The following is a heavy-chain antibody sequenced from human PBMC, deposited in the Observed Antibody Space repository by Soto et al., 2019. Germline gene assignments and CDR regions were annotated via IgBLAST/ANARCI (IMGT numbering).Heavy chain of an antibody. CDR2: IKSKTDGGTT. D-gene: IGHD3-3*01. V-gene: IGHV3-15*01. CDR3: TTDSLVLRFLEWAFDP. CDR1: GFTFSNAW. Sequence: EVQLVESGGGLVKPGGSLRLSCAACGFTFSNAWMSWVRQAPGKGLEWVGRIKSKTDGGTTDYAAPVKGRFTISRDDSKNTLYLQMNSLKTEDTAVYYCTTDSLVLRFLEWAFDPWGLGTLVTVSS. J-gene: IGHJ5*02.